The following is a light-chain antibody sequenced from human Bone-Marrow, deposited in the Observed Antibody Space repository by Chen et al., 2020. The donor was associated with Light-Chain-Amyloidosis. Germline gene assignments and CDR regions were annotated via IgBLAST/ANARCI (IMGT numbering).Light chain of an antibody. V-gene: IGLV3-21*02. CDR1: NIVPTS. CDR2: DDS. J-gene: IGLJ3*02. CDR3: QVCDRSSDRPV. Sequence: SYVLTPPSSVSVAPGQTAKTACGGTNIVPTSVHWYQQTPGQAPLLVVYDDSDRPSGIPERLSGSNSGNTATLTISRVEAVDEADYYCQVCDRSSDRPVFGGGTKLTVL.